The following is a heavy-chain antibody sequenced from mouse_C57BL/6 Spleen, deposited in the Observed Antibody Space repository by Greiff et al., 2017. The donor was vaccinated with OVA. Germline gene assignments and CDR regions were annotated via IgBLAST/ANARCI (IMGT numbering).Heavy chain of an antibody. CDR1: GFTFSDYY. CDR2: INYDGSST. D-gene: IGHD1-1*01. J-gene: IGHJ2*01. CDR3: ARGNFYGSSSFDY. V-gene: IGHV5-16*01. Sequence: EVNVVESEGGLVQPGSSMKLSCTASGFTFSDYYMAWVRQVPEKGLEWVANINYDGSSTYYLDSLKSRFIISRDNAKNILYLQMSSLKSEDTATYYCARGNFYGSSSFDYWGQGTTLTVSS.